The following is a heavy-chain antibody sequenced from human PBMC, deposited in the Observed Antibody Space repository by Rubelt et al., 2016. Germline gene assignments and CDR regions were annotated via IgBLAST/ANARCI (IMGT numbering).Heavy chain of an antibody. CDR3: ARDPLPVRGVIMTPTH. Sequence: QVQLVQSGAEVKKPGASVKVSCKASGYTFTSYGISWVRQAPGQGLEWLGWISAYHGNTNNEQKRQGRGTMTTETSTRTADMELRSLRSDDTAVYYCARDPLPVRGVIMTPTHWGQGTLVTVSS. CDR1: GYTFTSYG. V-gene: IGHV1-18*01. J-gene: IGHJ4*02. CDR2: ISAYHGNT. D-gene: IGHD3-10*01.